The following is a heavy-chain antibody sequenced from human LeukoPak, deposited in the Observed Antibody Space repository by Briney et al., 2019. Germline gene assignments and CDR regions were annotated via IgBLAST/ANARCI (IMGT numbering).Heavy chain of an antibody. D-gene: IGHD3-22*01. V-gene: IGHV4-38-2*02. CDR3: ARGPYSYDSSGAFDI. J-gene: IGHJ3*02. CDR1: GYSISSGYY. Sequence: SETLSLTCTVSGYSISSGYYWGWIRPPPGKGLEWIGSIYHSGSTYYNPSLKSRVTISGDTSKNQFSLKLSSVTAADTAVYFCARGPYSYDSSGAFDIWGQGTMVTVSS. CDR2: IYHSGST.